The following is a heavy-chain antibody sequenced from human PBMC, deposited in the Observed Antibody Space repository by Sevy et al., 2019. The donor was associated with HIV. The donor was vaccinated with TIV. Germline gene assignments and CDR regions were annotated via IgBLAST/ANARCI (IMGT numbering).Heavy chain of an antibody. CDR1: GFTFSSYS. V-gene: IGHV3-48*02. CDR3: ARGSRKSSSITMVRGVMYWFDP. D-gene: IGHD3-10*01. Sequence: GGSLRLSCAASGFTFSSYSMNWVRQAPGKGLEWVSYISSSSSTIYYADSVKGRSTISRDNAKNSLYLQMNSLRDEDTAVYYCARGSRKSSSITMVRGVMYWFDPWGQGTLVTVSS. CDR2: ISSSSSTI. J-gene: IGHJ5*02.